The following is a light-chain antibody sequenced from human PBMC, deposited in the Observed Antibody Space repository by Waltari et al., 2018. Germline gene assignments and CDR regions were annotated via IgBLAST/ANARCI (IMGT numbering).Light chain of an antibody. J-gene: IGLJ2*01. CDR1: SSDVGTYSL. Sequence: QSAMTQPASVPGPPGQSLTISCTRTSSDVGTYSLVSWYQQPPGKVPKVMIFEVTNRPSGVSNRFSGSKSGNTASLTISGLQAEDEADYYCCSYAGSGIVIFGGGTKLTVL. V-gene: IGLV2-23*02. CDR3: CSYAGSGIVI. CDR2: EVT.